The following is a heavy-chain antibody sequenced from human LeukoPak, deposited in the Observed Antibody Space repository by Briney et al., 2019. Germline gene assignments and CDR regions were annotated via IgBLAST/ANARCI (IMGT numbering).Heavy chain of an antibody. J-gene: IGHJ4*02. D-gene: IGHD3-10*01. V-gene: IGHV3-21*01. CDR1: GFTFSSYS. CDR2: ISTSSIYI. Sequence: PGGSLRLSCAASGFTFSSYSMNWVRQAPGKGLEWVSSISTSSIYIYYADSVKGRFTISRGNAKNSLYLQMNSLRAEDTAVYYCAAQTVLLWFGETDYWGQGTLVTVSS. CDR3: AAQTVLLWFGETDY.